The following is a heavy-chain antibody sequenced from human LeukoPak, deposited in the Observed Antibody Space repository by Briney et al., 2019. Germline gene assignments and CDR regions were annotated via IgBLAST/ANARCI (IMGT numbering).Heavy chain of an antibody. D-gene: IGHD6-13*01. CDR1: GYTFTGYY. CDR2: INPNSGGT. Sequence: ASVKVSCKAAGYTFTGYYMHWGRQAPGQGLEWLGWINPNSGGTNYAQKFQGRVTMTRDTSISTAYMELSRLRSDDTAVYYCARDHRIAAAGTLEYWGQGTLVTVSS. CDR3: ARDHRIAAAGTLEY. V-gene: IGHV1-2*02. J-gene: IGHJ4*02.